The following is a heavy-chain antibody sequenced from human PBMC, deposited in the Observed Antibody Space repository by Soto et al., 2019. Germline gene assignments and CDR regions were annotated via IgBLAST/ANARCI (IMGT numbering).Heavy chain of an antibody. CDR3: AKSTLSTLTTSLHY. CDR2: ISYDGSNR. D-gene: IGHD4-17*01. Sequence: QVQLVESGGGVVQPGRSLRLSCAASGFTFSNYGMHWVRQAPGRGLEWVAVISYDGSNRYHAVSVEGRFTITRDNSKNTLYLQMNSLRGEDTAVYYCAKSTLSTLTTSLHYWGEGTLVTVSS. J-gene: IGHJ4*02. V-gene: IGHV3-30*18. CDR1: GFTFSNYG.